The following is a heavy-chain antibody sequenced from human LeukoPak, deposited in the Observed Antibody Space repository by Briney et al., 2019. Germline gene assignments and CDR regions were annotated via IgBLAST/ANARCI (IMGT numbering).Heavy chain of an antibody. D-gene: IGHD2-15*01. CDR2: IKQDGSKK. Sequence: GGSLRLSCVASGFPFSSYWMTWVRQAPGKGLEWVANIKQDGSKKSYVDSVKGRFTISRDNSKNTLYLQMNSLRAEDTAVYYCARSIVVVVAATPEGMDVWGQGTTVTVSS. CDR1: GFPFSSYW. J-gene: IGHJ6*02. CDR3: ARSIVVVVAATPEGMDV. V-gene: IGHV3-7*01.